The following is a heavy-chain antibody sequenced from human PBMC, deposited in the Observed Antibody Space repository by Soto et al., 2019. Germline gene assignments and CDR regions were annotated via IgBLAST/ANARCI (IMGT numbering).Heavy chain of an antibody. J-gene: IGHJ5*02. CDR1: GFIISDYG. D-gene: IGHD1-1*01. V-gene: IGHV3-23*01. Sequence: EVQLLESGGGLVQPGGSLRLSCAASGFIISDYGVTWVRQAPGKGLEWVSGFSGGGGGTFYADSVKGRFTISRDDPKNTAYLQMNCLGAEDTAVYYCVRWNGFGDRWGQGTLVTVSS. CDR2: FSGGGGGT. CDR3: VRWNGFGDR.